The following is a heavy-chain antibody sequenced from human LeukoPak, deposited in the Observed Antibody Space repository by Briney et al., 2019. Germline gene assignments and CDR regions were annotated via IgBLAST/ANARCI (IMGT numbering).Heavy chain of an antibody. D-gene: IGHD2-2*01. CDR3: ARSDCSTTSCFYPNY. J-gene: IGHJ4*02. CDR1: GYTFTGYY. V-gene: IGHV1-2*02. CDR2: INPNSGGT. Sequence: GASVKVSCKASGYTFTGYYMHWVRQAPGQGLEWMGWINPNSGGTNYAQKFQGRVTMTRDTSISTAYMELRSLRSDDTAVYYCARSDCSTTSCFYPNYWGQGTLVTVSS.